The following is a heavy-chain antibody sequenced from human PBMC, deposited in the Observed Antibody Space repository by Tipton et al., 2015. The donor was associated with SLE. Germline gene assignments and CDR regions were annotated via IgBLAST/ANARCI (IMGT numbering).Heavy chain of an antibody. D-gene: IGHD4-17*01. V-gene: IGHV4-34*01. CDR2: INHSGST. Sequence: TLSLTCTVSGGSISSHYWSWIRQPPGKGLEWIGEINHSGSTNYNPSLKSRVTISVDTSKNQFSLKLSSVTAADTAVYYCARDTVTPWGAFDIWGQGTMVTVSS. CDR3: ARDTVTPWGAFDI. CDR1: GGSISSHY. J-gene: IGHJ3*02.